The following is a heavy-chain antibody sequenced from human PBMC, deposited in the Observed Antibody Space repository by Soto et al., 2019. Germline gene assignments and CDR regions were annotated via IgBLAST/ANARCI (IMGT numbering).Heavy chain of an antibody. J-gene: IGHJ2*01. CDR3: ARRTVAYWYFDL. Sequence: QVQLVQSGAEVKKPGASVKVSCKASGYTFTSYDINWVRQATGQGLEWMGWMNANSGNTGYAQKFQSRVTMTRDTSISTAYVELSSLTSEDTAVYYCARRTVAYWYFDLWGRGTLVTVSS. V-gene: IGHV1-8*01. D-gene: IGHD4-4*01. CDR1: GYTFTSYD. CDR2: MNANSGNT.